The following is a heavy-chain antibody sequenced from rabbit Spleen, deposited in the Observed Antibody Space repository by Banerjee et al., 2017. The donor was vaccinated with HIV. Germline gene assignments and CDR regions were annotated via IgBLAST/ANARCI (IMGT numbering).Heavy chain of an antibody. D-gene: IGHD1-1*01. Sequence: QSLEESGGDLVKPGASLTLTCTASGFSFSSSDYMCWVRQAPGKGLEWIACIYVGGSGGTYYASWAKGRFTISKTSSTTVTLQMTSLTAADTATYFCARDLTSVIGWNFNLWGPGTLVTVS. CDR2: IYVGGSGGT. J-gene: IGHJ4*01. V-gene: IGHV1S40*01. CDR1: GFSFSSSDY. CDR3: ARDLTSVIGWNFNL.